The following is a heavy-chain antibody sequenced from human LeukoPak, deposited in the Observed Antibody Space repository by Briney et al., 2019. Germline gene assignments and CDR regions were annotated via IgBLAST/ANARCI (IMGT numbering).Heavy chain of an antibody. CDR2: IGTAGDT. V-gene: IGHV3-13*03. Sequence: GGSLRLSCAACGFTFSSYDMHWVRQATGIGLEWVSAIGTAGDTYYPGSVKGQFTNSRENAKNSLYLQMNSLRAGDTAVYYCARVLTPNYDYVWGSYRPTCFDYWGQGTLVTVSS. CDR1: GFTFSSYD. D-gene: IGHD3-16*02. J-gene: IGHJ4*02. CDR3: ARVLTPNYDYVWGSYRPTCFDY.